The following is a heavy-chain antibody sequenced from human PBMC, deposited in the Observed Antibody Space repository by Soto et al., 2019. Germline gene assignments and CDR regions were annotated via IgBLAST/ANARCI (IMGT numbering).Heavy chain of an antibody. CDR2: MKEEATEK. CDR3: AGGGVYDSGRYHY. Sequence: PGGSLRLSCEASGFPFMTYWMIWVRQAPGKGLEWVAHMKEEATEKYLDSVKGRFIISRDNAKNSLYLQMNSLRGDDTAVYYCAGGGVYDSGRYHYWGQGTLVTVSS. J-gene: IGHJ4*02. V-gene: IGHV3-7*01. D-gene: IGHD6-25*01. CDR1: GFPFMTYW.